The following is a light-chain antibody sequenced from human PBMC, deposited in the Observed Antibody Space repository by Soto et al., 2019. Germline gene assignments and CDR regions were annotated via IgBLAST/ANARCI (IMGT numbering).Light chain of an antibody. CDR3: QQYGNSPSR. CDR1: QSISSY. CDR2: DAS. J-gene: IGKJ1*01. V-gene: IGKV3-11*01. Sequence: AVTQSPTTLSWSPGERSTLSCRASQSISSYLVWYQQKPGQAPRLLIYDASNRATGIPARFSGSGSGTDFTHTISRLQPEDFALYYSQQYGNSPSRFGQGTKADIK.